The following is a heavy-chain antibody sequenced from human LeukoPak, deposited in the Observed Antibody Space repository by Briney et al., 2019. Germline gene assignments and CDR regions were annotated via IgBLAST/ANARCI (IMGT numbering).Heavy chain of an antibody. CDR3: AKGVTYAYDNRGYPPDY. CDR2: ISWNSGTM. Sequence: PGRSLRLSCAASGFTFDDYAMHWVRQAPGKGLEWVSGISWNSGTMGYADSVKGRFTISRDNAKNSLYLQMNSLRTEDTAFYYCAKGVTYAYDNRGYPPDYWGQGTLVTVSS. J-gene: IGHJ4*02. D-gene: IGHD3-22*01. CDR1: GFTFDDYA. V-gene: IGHV3-9*01.